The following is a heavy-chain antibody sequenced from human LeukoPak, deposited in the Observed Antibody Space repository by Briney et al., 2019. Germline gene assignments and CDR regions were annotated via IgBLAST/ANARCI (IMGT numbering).Heavy chain of an antibody. V-gene: IGHV3-30*19. CDR1: GFTFSSYG. CDR2: ISYDGSNK. J-gene: IGHJ4*02. Sequence: GSLRLSCAASGFTFSSYGMHWVRQAPGKGLEWVAVISYDGSNKYYADSVKGRFTISRDNSKNTLYLQMNSLRAEDTAVYYCARDPIVEGDYWGQGTLVTVSS. D-gene: IGHD3-22*01. CDR3: ARDPIVEGDY.